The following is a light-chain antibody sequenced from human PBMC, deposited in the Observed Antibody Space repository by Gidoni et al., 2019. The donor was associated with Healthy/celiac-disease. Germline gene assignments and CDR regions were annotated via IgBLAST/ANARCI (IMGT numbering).Light chain of an antibody. CDR3: QQYDNLPLT. CDR2: DAS. CDR1: QDISNY. V-gene: IGKV1-33*01. Sequence: DIQMTPSPSSLSASVGDRVTITCQASQDISNYLNWYQQKPGKAPKLLIYDASNCETGVPSRFSGSGSGTDFTFTISSLQPEDSATYYCQQYDNLPLTFGGGTKVEIK. J-gene: IGKJ4*02.